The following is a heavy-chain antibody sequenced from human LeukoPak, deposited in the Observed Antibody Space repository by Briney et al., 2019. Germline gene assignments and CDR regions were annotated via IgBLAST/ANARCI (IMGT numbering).Heavy chain of an antibody. CDR1: GFTFSSYW. D-gene: IGHD3-3*01. CDR2: INSDGSST. V-gene: IGHV3-74*01. CDR3: AKSERRITIFGVAENMDV. J-gene: IGHJ6*03. Sequence: GGSLRLSCAASGFTFSSYWMHWVRQAPGKGLVWVARINSDGSSTSYADSVKGRFTISRDNAKNTLYLQMNSLRAEDTAVYYCAKSERRITIFGVAENMDVWGKGTTVTVSS.